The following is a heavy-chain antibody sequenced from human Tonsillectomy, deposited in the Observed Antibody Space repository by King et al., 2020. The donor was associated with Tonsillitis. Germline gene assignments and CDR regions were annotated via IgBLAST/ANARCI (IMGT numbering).Heavy chain of an antibody. CDR2: TYYRSKWYY. CDR3: ARSPAGTFPFVLY. CDR1: GDSVSSYSAM. V-gene: IGHV6-1*01. Sequence: VQLPQSGPGLVKPSQTLSLTCAISGDSVSSYSAMWSWIRQSPSRGLEWLGRTYYRSKWYYDSAVSVSSRITISPDTSKNQLSLQLNSVTPEDTAVYYCARSPAGTFPFVLYWGQGTLVTVSS. J-gene: IGHJ4*02. D-gene: IGHD6-13*01.